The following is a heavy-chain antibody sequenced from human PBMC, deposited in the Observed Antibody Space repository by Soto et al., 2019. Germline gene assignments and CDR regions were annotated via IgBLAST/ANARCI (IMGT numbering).Heavy chain of an antibody. Sequence: EVQLLESGGGLVQPGGSLRLSCAASGFTFSSYAMSWVRQAPGKGLEWVSGISGGGGSTYYADSVRGRFTISRDNSKNTLFQQMNRLRADDTTVYYCAKDPHVNYVGSVDIWCQGTMVTVSS. J-gene: IGHJ3*02. CDR1: GFTFSSYA. CDR3: AKDPHVNYVGSVDI. CDR2: ISGGGGST. V-gene: IGHV3-23*01. D-gene: IGHD4-4*01.